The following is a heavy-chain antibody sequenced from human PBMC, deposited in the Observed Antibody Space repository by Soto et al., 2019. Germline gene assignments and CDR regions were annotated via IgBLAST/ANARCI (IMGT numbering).Heavy chain of an antibody. D-gene: IGHD3-16*02. V-gene: IGHV3-30-3*01. Sequence: GGSLRLSCAASGFTFSSYAMHWVRQAPGKGLEWVAVISYDGSNKYYADTVKGRFTISRDNSKNTLYLQMNSLRAEDTAVYYCAREDYVWGSYRPKWLDYWGQGTLVTVSS. CDR1: GFTFSSYA. CDR2: ISYDGSNK. CDR3: AREDYVWGSYRPKWLDY. J-gene: IGHJ4*02.